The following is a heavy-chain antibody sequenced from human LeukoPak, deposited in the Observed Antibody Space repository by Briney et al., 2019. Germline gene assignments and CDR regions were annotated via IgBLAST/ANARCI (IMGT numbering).Heavy chain of an antibody. V-gene: IGHV5-51*01. Sequence: GESLKISCRGSGYSFSFYWIAWVRQMPGKGLQWMGIIYPDDFDTRYSPSFQGQVTISADKSISTAYLQWSSLKASDTAMYYCARPLTTSYDAFDIWGQGTMVTVSS. CDR1: GYSFSFYW. CDR3: ARPLTTSYDAFDI. CDR2: IYPDDFDT. D-gene: IGHD2/OR15-2a*01. J-gene: IGHJ3*02.